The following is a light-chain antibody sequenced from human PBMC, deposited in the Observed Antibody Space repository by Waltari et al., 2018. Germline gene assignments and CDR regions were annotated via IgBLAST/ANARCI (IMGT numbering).Light chain of an antibody. CDR2: ASS. J-gene: IGKJ2*01. CDR1: QKIYYN. V-gene: IGKV1-6*02. CDR3: QHYYDNPPI. Sequence: IQMTQSPSALSASVGDTVTLSCRASQKIYYNLAWYQQKPGKAPELLIYASSSLQSGFPSRFGGSGSGTEFTLTITTLQPEDSAIYFCQHYYDNPPIFGQGTKVEI.